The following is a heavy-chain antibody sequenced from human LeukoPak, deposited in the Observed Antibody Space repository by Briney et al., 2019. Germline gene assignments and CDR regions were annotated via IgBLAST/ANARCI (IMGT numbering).Heavy chain of an antibody. CDR3: ARAFREYTPSAVPFDI. Sequence: ASVKVSCKASGYTFTSYDINWVRQATGQGLEWMGWMNPNSGNTGYAQKFQGRVTMTRNTSISTAYMELSSLRSEDTAVYYCARAFREYTPSAVPFDIWGQGTMVTVSS. J-gene: IGHJ3*02. V-gene: IGHV1-8*01. CDR2: MNPNSGNT. CDR1: GYTFTSYD. D-gene: IGHD3-10*01.